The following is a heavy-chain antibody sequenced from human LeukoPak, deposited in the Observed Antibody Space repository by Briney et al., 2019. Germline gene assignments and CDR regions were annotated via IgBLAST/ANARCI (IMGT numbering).Heavy chain of an antibody. Sequence: GGSLRLPCAASGFTFSSYAMSWVRQAPGKGLEWVSAISGSGGSTYYADSVKGRFTISRDNSKNTLYLQMNSLRAEDTAVYYCARGALDDSSGYYLFQHWGQGTLVTVSS. CDR3: ARGALDDSSGYYLFQH. V-gene: IGHV3-23*01. J-gene: IGHJ1*01. CDR1: GFTFSSYA. CDR2: ISGSGGST. D-gene: IGHD3-22*01.